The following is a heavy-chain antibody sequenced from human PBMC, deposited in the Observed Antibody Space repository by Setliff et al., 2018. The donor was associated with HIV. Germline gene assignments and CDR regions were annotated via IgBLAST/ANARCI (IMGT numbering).Heavy chain of an antibody. V-gene: IGHV5-51*01. J-gene: IGHJ4*02. CDR1: GYSFTTYW. Sequence: GESLKISCKASGYSFTTYWIAWVRQMPGKGLEWMGIIYPGDSDTRYSPSFQGQVTFSADKSINTAYLQWGSLKASDTGIYFCARQTSRYITLSPPDYWGQGTLVTVSS. D-gene: IGHD3-9*01. CDR3: ARQTSRYITLSPPDY. CDR2: IYPGDSDT.